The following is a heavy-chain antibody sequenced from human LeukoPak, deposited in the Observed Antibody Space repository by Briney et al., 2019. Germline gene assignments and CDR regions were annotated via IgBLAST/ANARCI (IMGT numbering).Heavy chain of an antibody. CDR3: ARGAYGDYDS. D-gene: IGHD4-17*01. V-gene: IGHV3-23*01. CDR1: AFTFSTYA. J-gene: IGHJ5*01. Sequence: GGSLRLSCAASAFTFSTYAMSWVRQAPGKGLKWVSAISAGADSTYYADPVQGRFTISRDNSKNTLYLQMSGLGAEDTAVYFCARGAYGDYDSWGQGTLVTVSS. CDR2: ISAGADST.